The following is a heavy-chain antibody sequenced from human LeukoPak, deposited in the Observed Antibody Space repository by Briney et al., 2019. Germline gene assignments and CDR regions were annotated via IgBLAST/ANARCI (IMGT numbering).Heavy chain of an antibody. Sequence: AGGSLRLSCAASGFTFDDYAMHWVRQAPGKGLEWVSGISWNSGSIGYADSVKGRFTISRDNAKNSLYLQMNSLRAEDTALYYCAKGTTRWLQSFFPYWGQGTLFTVSS. J-gene: IGHJ4*02. CDR3: AKGTTRWLQSFFPY. CDR2: ISWNSGSI. CDR1: GFTFDDYA. D-gene: IGHD5-24*01. V-gene: IGHV3-9*01.